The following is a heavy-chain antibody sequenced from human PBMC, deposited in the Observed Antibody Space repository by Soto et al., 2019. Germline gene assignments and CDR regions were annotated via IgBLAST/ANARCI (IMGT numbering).Heavy chain of an antibody. J-gene: IGHJ6*02. CDR1: GGSFSGYY. CDR3: ARGLKMITFGGVIVMNYYGMDV. Sequence: SETLSLTCAVYGGSFSGYYWSWVRQPPGKGLEWIGDINHSGSTNYNPSLTSRVTISVDTSKNQFSLKLSSVTAADTAVYYCARGLKMITFGGVIVMNYYGMDVWGQGTTVTVSS. CDR2: INHSGST. D-gene: IGHD3-16*02. V-gene: IGHV4-34*01.